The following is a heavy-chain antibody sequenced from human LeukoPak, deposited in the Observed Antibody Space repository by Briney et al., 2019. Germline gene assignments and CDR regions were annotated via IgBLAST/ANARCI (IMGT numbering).Heavy chain of an antibody. CDR3: AKDRGVVRGVDY. CDR1: GFTFSAHG. CDR2: TWYDGSSQ. D-gene: IGHD3-10*01. V-gene: IGHV3-33*06. J-gene: IGHJ4*02. Sequence: PGRSLRLSCAASGFTFSAHGMHWVRQAPGKGVEGVALTWYDGSSQYYAASVKGRLTISRDNSKNTLYLQMNSLRAEDTAVYYCAKDRGVVRGVDYWGQGTLVTVSS.